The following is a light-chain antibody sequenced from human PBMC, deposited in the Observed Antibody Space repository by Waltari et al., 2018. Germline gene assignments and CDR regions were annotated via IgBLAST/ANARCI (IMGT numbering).Light chain of an antibody. CDR3: SSYTTSSTLV. CDR1: SSDAGGYNY. CDR2: DVS. J-gene: IGLJ2*01. V-gene: IGLV2-14*01. Sequence: QSALTQPASVSGSPGQSITISCTGNSSDAGGYNYVSWYQQHPGKAPKLMIYDVSKRPSGVSNRFSGSKSGNTASLTISGLQAEDEADYYCSSYTTSSTLVFGGGTKLTVL.